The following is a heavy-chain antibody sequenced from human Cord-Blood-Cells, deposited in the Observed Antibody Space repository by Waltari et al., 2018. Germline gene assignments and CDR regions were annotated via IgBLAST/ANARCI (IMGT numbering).Heavy chain of an antibody. V-gene: IGHV4-34*01. CDR3: ARRGLTTHIVVVTAIDY. CDR1: GGSFSGYY. Sequence: QVQLQQWGAGLWKPSETLSLTCAVYGGSFSGYYWSWLRQPPGKGLEWIGEINHSGSTNYNPSLKSRVTISVDTSKNQFSLKLSSVTAADTAVYYCARRGLTTHIVVVTAIDYWGQGTLVTVSS. D-gene: IGHD2-21*02. J-gene: IGHJ4*02. CDR2: INHSGST.